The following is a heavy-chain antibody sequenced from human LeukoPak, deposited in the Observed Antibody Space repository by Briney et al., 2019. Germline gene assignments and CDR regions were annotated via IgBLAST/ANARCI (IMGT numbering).Heavy chain of an antibody. D-gene: IGHD3-10*01. J-gene: IGHJ3*02. CDR2: ISGSGGST. V-gene: IGHV3-23*01. Sequence: GGPLRLSCAASGFTFSSYAMSWVRQAPGKGLEWVSAISGSGGSTYYADSVKGRFTISRDNSKNTLYLQMNSLRAEDTAVYYCAKDESITMVRGVRVGAFDIWGQGTMVTVSS. CDR3: AKDESITMVRGVRVGAFDI. CDR1: GFTFSSYA.